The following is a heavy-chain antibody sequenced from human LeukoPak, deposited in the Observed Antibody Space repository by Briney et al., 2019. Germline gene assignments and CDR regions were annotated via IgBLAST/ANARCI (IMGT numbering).Heavy chain of an antibody. CDR2: FDPEDGET. Sequence: GASVKVSCKVSGYTLTELSMHWVRQAPGKGLEWMGGFDPEDGETIYAQKLQGRVTMTTDTSTSTAYMELRSLRSDDTAVYYCARGAAADSGDYWGQGTLVTVSS. CDR3: ARGAAADSGDY. V-gene: IGHV1-24*01. CDR1: GYTLTELS. J-gene: IGHJ4*02. D-gene: IGHD6-13*01.